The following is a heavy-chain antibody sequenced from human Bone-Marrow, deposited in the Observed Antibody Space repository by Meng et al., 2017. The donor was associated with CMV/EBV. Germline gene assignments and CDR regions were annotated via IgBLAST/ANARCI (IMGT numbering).Heavy chain of an antibody. CDR1: GYTFTSYG. V-gene: IGHV1-18*01. J-gene: IGHJ6*02. D-gene: IGHD2-15*01. CDR3: ARWAVVAARRNYYYYGMDV. Sequence: ASVKVSCKASGYTFTSYGISRVRQAPGQGLEWMGWISAYNGNTNYAQKLQGRVTMTTDTSTSTAYMELRSLRSDDTAVYYCARWAVVAARRNYYYYGMDVWGQGTTVTVSS. CDR2: ISAYNGNT.